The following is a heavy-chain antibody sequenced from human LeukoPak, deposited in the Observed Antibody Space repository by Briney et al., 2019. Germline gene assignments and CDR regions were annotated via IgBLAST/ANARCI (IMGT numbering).Heavy chain of an antibody. CDR3: ARGAIVVVPAAIGWFDP. CDR2: ISAYNGNT. V-gene: IGHV1-18*01. J-gene: IGHJ5*02. D-gene: IGHD2-2*02. Sequence: GSVKVSCKASGYTFTSYGISWVRQAPGQGLEWKGWISAYNGNTNYAQKLQGRVTMTTDTSTSTAYMELRSLRSDDTAVYYCARGAIVVVPAAIGWFDPWGQGTLVTVSS. CDR1: GYTFTSYG.